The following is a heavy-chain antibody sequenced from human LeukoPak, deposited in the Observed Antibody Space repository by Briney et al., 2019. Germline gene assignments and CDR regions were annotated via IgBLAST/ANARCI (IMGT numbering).Heavy chain of an antibody. J-gene: IGHJ4*02. CDR2: ISGSGGST. V-gene: IGHV3-23*01. Sequence: PGGSLRLSCAASGFTFSSYAMSWVRQAPGKGLEWVSAISGSGGSTYYADSVKGRFTISRDNSKNTLYLQMNSLKAEDTAVYYCAKHSGGSCYSSFDYWGQGTLVTVSS. D-gene: IGHD2-15*01. CDR1: GFTFSSYA. CDR3: AKHSGGSCYSSFDY.